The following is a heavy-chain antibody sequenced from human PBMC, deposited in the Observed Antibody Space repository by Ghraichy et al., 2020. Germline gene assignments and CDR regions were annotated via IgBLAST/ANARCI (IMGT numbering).Heavy chain of an antibody. CDR1: GYTLTELS. Sequence: ASVKVSCKVSGYTLTELSMHWVRQAPGKGLEWMGGFDPEDGETIYAQKFQGRVTMTEDTSTDTAYMELSSLRSEDTAVYYCATGRGGQRITMVRGVINYYYYGMDVWGQGTTVTVSS. D-gene: IGHD3-10*01. J-gene: IGHJ6*02. CDR3: ATGRGGQRITMVRGVINYYYYGMDV. V-gene: IGHV1-24*01. CDR2: FDPEDGET.